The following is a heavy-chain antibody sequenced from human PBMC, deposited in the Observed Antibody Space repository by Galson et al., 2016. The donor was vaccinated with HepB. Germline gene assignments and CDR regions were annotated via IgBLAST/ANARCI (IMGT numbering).Heavy chain of an antibody. J-gene: IGHJ4*02. V-gene: IGHV3-74*01. CDR1: GFTLSNNW. CDR3: IRDFVGPNDH. D-gene: IGHD1-26*01. Sequence: SLRLSCAASGFTLSNNWMHWVRQAPGKGLVWVSRMNEDGTVTNYGESVRGRFTISRDSATNTLYLQMHSLRIEDTAVYYCIRDFVGPNDHWGQGTLVTVSS. CDR2: MNEDGTVT.